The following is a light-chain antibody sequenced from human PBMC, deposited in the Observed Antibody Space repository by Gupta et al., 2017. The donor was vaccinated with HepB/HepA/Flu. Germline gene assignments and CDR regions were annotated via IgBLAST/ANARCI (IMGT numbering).Light chain of an antibody. V-gene: IGLV1-47*02. CDR2: STS. CDR1: SSNIGNNY. J-gene: IGLJ2*01. Sequence: QSVLTQTPSASGTPGQRVTISCSGTSSNIGNNYVYWYQHLPGTGPKLLIESTSQRPSGVPDRLSGAKSGTSASLAISGLRSEDEGDYYCAAWDDSVSSLLLGGGTKLTVL. CDR3: AAWDDSVSSLL.